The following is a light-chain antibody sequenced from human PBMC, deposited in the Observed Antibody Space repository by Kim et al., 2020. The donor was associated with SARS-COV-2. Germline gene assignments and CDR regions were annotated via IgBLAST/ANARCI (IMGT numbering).Light chain of an antibody. CDR1: QSVSSN. V-gene: IGKV3-15*01. CDR3: QQYSNWPGT. Sequence: VPPGEGATLSCRASQSVSSNLAWYQQKPGQAPRLLMYGASTRATGTSPRFSGSGSGTEFTLTISSLQSEDFAVYYCQQYSNWPGTFGQGTKVDIK. CDR2: GAS. J-gene: IGKJ1*01.